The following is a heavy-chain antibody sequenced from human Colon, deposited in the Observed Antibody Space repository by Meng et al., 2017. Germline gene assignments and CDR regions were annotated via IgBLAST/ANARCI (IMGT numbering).Heavy chain of an antibody. CDR3: ARERFGESPDY. Sequence: QVQLVLSGAGVEKPGASVKVSCKASGYTFSDYHMHWGRQAPGQGLEWMGIINPSGGGTRYAQKFQGRVTMSRDTSTSTVYMDLSSLTSDDTAVYYCARERFGESPDYWGQGTLVTVSS. CDR1: GYTFSDYH. CDR2: INPSGGGT. V-gene: IGHV1-46*01. D-gene: IGHD3-16*01. J-gene: IGHJ4*02.